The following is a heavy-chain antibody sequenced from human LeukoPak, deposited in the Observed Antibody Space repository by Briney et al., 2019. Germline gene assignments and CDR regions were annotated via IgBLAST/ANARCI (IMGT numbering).Heavy chain of an antibody. D-gene: IGHD2-8*02. CDR2: IFPSGGEI. J-gene: IGHJ4*02. CDR1: GFTFDDYA. V-gene: IGHV3-23*01. Sequence: GGSLRLSCAASGFTFDDYAMHWVRQAPGKGLEWVSSIFPSGGEIHYADSVRGRFTISRDNSKSTLSLQMNSLRAEDTAIYYCATYRQVLLPFESWGQGTLVTVSS. CDR3: ATYRQVLLPFES.